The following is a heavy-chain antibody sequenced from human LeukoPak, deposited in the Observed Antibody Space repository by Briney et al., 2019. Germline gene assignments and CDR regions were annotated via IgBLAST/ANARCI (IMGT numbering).Heavy chain of an antibody. D-gene: IGHD6-19*01. Sequence: PGGSLRLSCAASGFTVSSNYMSWVRQAPGKGLEWVSVIYSGGSTYYADSVKGRFTISRDNSKNTLYLQMNSLRVDDTAVYYCAGDTHSSSWYDHWGQGTLVTVSS. CDR2: IYSGGST. J-gene: IGHJ5*02. V-gene: IGHV3-53*01. CDR3: AGDTHSSSWYDH. CDR1: GFTVSSNY.